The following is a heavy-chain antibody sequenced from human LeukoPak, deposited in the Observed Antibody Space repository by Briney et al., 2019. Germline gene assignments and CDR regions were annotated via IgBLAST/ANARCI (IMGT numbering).Heavy chain of an antibody. CDR2: ISHSGRTI. CDR1: GFTFSNYE. V-gene: IGHV3-48*03. CDR3: ARGPYSSNWYVDY. D-gene: IGHD6-13*01. J-gene: IGHJ4*02. Sequence: GGSLRLSCAASGFTFSNYELNWVRQAPGKGLEWVSYISHSGRTIYSADSVKGRFTISRDNAKNSLYLQMNSLRAEDTAVYYCARGPYSSNWYVDYWGQGTLVTVAS.